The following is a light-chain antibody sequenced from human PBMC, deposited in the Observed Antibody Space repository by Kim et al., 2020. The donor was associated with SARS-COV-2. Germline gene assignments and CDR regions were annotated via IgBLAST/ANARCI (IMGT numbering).Light chain of an antibody. J-gene: IGLJ3*02. CDR2: NND. V-gene: IGLV3-21*04. CDR1: NIGSKS. Sequence: APGKTATSTCGGDNIGSKSVHWYQQKPGQAPLLVIYNNDDRPSTTPERFSASNSGSTATLTISRVEAGDEAGYYCQVFNTAADHPLFGGGTQLTVL. CDR3: QVFNTAADHPL.